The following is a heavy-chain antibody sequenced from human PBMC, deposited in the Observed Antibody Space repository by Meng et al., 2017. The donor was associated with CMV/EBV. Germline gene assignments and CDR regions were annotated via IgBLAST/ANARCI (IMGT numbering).Heavy chain of an antibody. CDR3: AKAVASY. CDR2: IRYDGSNK. V-gene: IGHV3-30*02. D-gene: IGHD4-23*01. CDR1: GFTFSSYG. J-gene: IGHJ4*02. Sequence: GESLKISCAASGFTFSSYGMHWVRQAPGKGLEWVAFIRYDGSNKYYADSVKGRFTISRDNSKNTLYLQMNSLRAEDTAVYYCAKAVASYWGQGTLVTRLL.